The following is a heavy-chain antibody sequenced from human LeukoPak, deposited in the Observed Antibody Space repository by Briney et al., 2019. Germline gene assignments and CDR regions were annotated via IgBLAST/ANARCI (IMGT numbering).Heavy chain of an antibody. CDR2: INPNSGGT. D-gene: IGHD5-18*01. CDR1: GYTFTGYY. V-gene: IGHV1-2*02. J-gene: IGHJ4*02. CDR3: ARGVYGYGFLDY. Sequence: ASVKVSCKASGYTFTGYYMHWVRQAPGQGLEWMGWINPNSGGTNYAQKFQGRVTMTRDTSISTAYMELSRLRSNDTAVYYCARGVYGYGFLDYWGQGTLVTVSS.